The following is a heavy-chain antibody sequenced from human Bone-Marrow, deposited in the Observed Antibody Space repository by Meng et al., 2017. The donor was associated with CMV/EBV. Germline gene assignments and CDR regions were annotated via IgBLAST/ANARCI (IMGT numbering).Heavy chain of an antibody. CDR3: APSGLWF. Sequence: GESLKISCAASGITFSSYAMHWVRQAPGKGLEWVAVISYDGSNNYYADSVKGRFTITRDNSNNTLYLQMNSLRAEDTAVYYCAPSGLWFWGQGTLVTVSS. J-gene: IGHJ4*02. V-gene: IGHV3-30-3*01. CDR1: GITFSSYA. D-gene: IGHD5-18*01. CDR2: ISYDGSNN.